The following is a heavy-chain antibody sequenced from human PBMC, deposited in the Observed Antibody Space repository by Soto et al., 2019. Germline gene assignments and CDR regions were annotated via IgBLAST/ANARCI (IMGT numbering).Heavy chain of an antibody. Sequence: SVKVSCKASGFTFTSSAVQWVRQARGQRLEWIGWIVVGSGNTNYAQKFQERVTITRDMSTSTAYMELSSLRSEDTAVYYCAANHDYGDYAETERFDYWGQGTLVTVSS. V-gene: IGHV1-58*01. CDR2: IVVGSGNT. J-gene: IGHJ4*02. D-gene: IGHD4-17*01. CDR3: AANHDYGDYAETERFDY. CDR1: GFTFTSSA.